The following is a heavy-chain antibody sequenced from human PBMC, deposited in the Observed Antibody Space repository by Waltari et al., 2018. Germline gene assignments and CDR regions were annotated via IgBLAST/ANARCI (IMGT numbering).Heavy chain of an antibody. CDR3: AREGDGYNLWAALDI. CDR2: IIPSLCTA. D-gene: IGHD5-12*01. V-gene: IGHV1-69*05. CDR1: GGTFSSYS. Sequence: QVQLVQSGAEVKKPGSSVKVSCKASGGTFSSYSISWVRQAPAQGLEWMGGIIPSLCTANYAQKFQGRVTITTDDSTSTAYMELSSLRSEDTAVYYCAREGDGYNLWAALDIWGQGTMVTVSS. J-gene: IGHJ3*02.